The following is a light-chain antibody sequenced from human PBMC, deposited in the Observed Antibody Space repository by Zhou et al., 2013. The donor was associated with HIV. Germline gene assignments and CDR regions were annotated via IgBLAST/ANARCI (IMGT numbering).Light chain of an antibody. CDR3: QQYGISPGT. CDR2: GAS. Sequence: EIVLTQSPGTLYLSPGESATLSCRASQSVSSSNLAWYQQKPGQAPRLLIYGASSRATGIPDRFSGSGSGTDFTLTVSRLEPEDFAVYYCQQYGISPGTFGQGTRLEIK. CDR1: QSVSSSN. J-gene: IGKJ5*01. V-gene: IGKV3-20*01.